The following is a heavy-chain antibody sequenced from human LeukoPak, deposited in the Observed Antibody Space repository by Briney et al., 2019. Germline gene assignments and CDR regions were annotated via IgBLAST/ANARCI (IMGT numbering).Heavy chain of an antibody. V-gene: IGHV1-18*01. CDR2: INTYNGNT. Sequence: ASVKVSCTASGYTFTSYGISWVRQAPGQGLEWMGWINTYNGNTNFVQKLQGRVTMTTDTSTSTAYMELRSLRSDDTAVYYCARVVQQLVPRWFDPWGQGTLVTVSS. CDR3: ARVVQQLVPRWFDP. CDR1: GYTFTSYG. D-gene: IGHD6-13*01. J-gene: IGHJ5*02.